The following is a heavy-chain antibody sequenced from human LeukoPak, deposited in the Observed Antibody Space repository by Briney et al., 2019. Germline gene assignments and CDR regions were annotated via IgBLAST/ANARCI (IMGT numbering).Heavy chain of an antibody. D-gene: IGHD6-13*01. J-gene: IGHJ4*02. CDR2: INPNSGGT. Sequence: ASVKVSCKASGYTFTGYYMHWVRQAPGQGLEWMGWINPNSGGTNYAQKFQGRVTMTRDTSISTAYMELSGLRSDDTAVYYCARARTRSSWYAIDYWGQGTLVTVSS. V-gene: IGHV1-2*02. CDR1: GYTFTGYY. CDR3: ARARTRSSWYAIDY.